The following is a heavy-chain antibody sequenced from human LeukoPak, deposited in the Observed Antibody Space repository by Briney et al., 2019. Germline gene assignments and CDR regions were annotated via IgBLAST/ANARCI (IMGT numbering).Heavy chain of an antibody. CDR2: MNPNSGNT. Sequence: ASVTVSCKASGYTFTSYDINWVRQATGQGLEWMGWMNPNSGNTGYAQKFQGRVTITRNTSISTAYMELSSLRSEDTAVYYCARGLRDFWPDYWGQGTLVTVSS. CDR3: ARGLRDFWPDY. D-gene: IGHD3-3*01. CDR1: GYTFTSYD. J-gene: IGHJ4*02. V-gene: IGHV1-8*03.